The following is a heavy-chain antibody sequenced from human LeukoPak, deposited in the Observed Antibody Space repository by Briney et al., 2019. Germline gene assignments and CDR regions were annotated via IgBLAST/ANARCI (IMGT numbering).Heavy chain of an antibody. CDR3: ATYNLAASREFGY. CDR2: INYYGGEK. D-gene: IGHD6-13*01. J-gene: IGHJ4*02. V-gene: IGHV3-7*01. Sequence: PGGSLRLSCAASGFTFSSYWMSWVRQAPGKGLEWVANINYYGGEKCYVDSVKGRFTISRDNAKNSLYLQMNSLRAEDMAVYYCATYNLAASREFGYWGQGTLVTVSS. CDR1: GFTFSSYW.